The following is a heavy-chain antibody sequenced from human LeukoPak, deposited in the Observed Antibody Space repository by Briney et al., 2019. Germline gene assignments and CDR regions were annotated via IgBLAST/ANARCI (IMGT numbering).Heavy chain of an antibody. V-gene: IGHV7-4-1*02. J-gene: IGHJ6*02. CDR3: ARVGNDFWSGYSYYYYYGMDV. D-gene: IGHD3-3*01. CDR1: GYTFTSYA. Sequence: ASVKVSCKASGYTFTSYAMNWVGQAPGQGLEWMGWINTNTGNPTYAQGFTGRFVFSLDTSVSTAYLQISSLKAEDTAVYYCARVGNDFWSGYSYYYYYGMDVWGQGTTVTVSS. CDR2: INTNTGNP.